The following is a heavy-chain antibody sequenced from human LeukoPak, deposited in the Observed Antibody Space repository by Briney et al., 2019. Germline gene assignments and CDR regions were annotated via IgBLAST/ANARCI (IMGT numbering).Heavy chain of an antibody. CDR3: ARDRYAVGVGFDF. D-gene: IGHD2-2*01. V-gene: IGHV1-18*01. J-gene: IGHJ3*01. CDR1: GYMFAVFG. CDR2: IRVHNGDT. Sequence: ASVKVSCKASGYMFAVFGITWVRQAPGQGLEWMGSIRVHNGDTNYAQKFQGRLTMTTDTSATTAYMELRSLKSDDTAVYYCARDRYAVGVGFDFWGQGTMVTVSS.